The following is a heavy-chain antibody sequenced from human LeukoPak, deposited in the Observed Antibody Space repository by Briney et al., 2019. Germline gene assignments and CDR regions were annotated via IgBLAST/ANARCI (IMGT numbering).Heavy chain of an antibody. V-gene: IGHV4-39*07. D-gene: IGHD1-26*01. CDR2: IYYSGST. CDR1: GGSISSSSYY. CDR3: ARGRSGHHVSLFEY. Sequence: SETLSLTCTVSGGSISSSSYYWGWIRQPPGKGLEWIGSIYYSGSTYYNPSLKSRVTISVDTSKNQFSLKLSSVTAADTAVYYCARGRSGHHVSLFEYWGQGTLVTVSS. J-gene: IGHJ4*02.